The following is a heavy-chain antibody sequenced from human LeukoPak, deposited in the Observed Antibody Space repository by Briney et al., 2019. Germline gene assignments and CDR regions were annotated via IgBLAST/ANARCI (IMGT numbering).Heavy chain of an antibody. D-gene: IGHD4-11*01. V-gene: IGHV4-4*07. Sequence: SETLSLTCTVSGGSISSYYWSWIRQPAGKGLEWIGRIFTSGSTNYNASLKSRVTMSVDTSKNQFSLKLRSVTAADTAVYYCARAPVTVKDSFDIWGQGTMVIVSS. CDR1: GGSISSYY. CDR2: IFTSGST. J-gene: IGHJ3*02. CDR3: ARAPVTVKDSFDI.